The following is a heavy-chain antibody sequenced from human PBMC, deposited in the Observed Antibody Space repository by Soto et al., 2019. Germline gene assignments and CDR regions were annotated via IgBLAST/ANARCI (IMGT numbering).Heavy chain of an antibody. D-gene: IGHD2-21*01. J-gene: IGHJ5*02. V-gene: IGHV4-39*01. Sequence: SETLSLTCTVSGDSISSTIYYWGWIRQPPGKGLEWIGSTYYSGSTHYNPSLKSRVTISVDTSKNQFSLKLSSVTAADTAVYYCARGIGSPNWFDPWGQGTLVTVSS. CDR2: TYYSGST. CDR1: GDSISSTIYY. CDR3: ARGIGSPNWFDP.